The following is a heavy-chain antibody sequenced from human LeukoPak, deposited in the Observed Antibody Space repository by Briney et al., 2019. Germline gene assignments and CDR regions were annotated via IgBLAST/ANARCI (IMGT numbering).Heavy chain of an antibody. Sequence: GGSLRLSCAASGFTFSRSWMHWVRQAPGKGLVWVSRINTDGSDTMYADSVKGRFTISRDNAKNTLYLQMDSLKAEDTAVYYCARDQGGSGPTTYDYWGQGNLVTVSS. V-gene: IGHV3-74*03. CDR3: ARDQGGSGPTTYDY. J-gene: IGHJ4*02. CDR2: INTDGSDT. CDR1: GFTFSRSW. D-gene: IGHD6-19*01.